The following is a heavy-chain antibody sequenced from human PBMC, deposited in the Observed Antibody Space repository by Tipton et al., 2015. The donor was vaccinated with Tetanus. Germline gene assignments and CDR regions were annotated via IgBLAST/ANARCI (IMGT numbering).Heavy chain of an antibody. CDR3: ARLTGHSMDVVDYYYFGMDV. J-gene: IGHJ6*02. CDR2: IYYTGST. D-gene: IGHD2-21*01. V-gene: IGHV4-59*01. Sequence: GLVKPSETLSLICTVSGGSMNSYYWSWIRQPPGKGLGWIGYIYYTGSTNYSPSLKSGVTISLDTSKNQFSLKLTSVSAADTAVYYCARLTGHSMDVVDYYYFGMDVWGQGTKVTVSS. CDR1: GGSMNSYY.